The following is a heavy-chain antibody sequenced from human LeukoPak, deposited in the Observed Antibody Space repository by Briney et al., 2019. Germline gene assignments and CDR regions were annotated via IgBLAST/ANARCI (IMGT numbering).Heavy chain of an antibody. D-gene: IGHD2-8*01. CDR1: GFTFSSYA. Sequence: PGGSLRLSCAASGFTFSSYAMHWVRQAPGKGLEWVSSISSSSSYIYHADSVKGRFTISRDNAKNSLYLQMNSLNAEDTAVYYCAREVTKAFDIWGQGTMVTVSS. V-gene: IGHV3-21*01. J-gene: IGHJ3*02. CDR3: AREVTKAFDI. CDR2: ISSSSSYI.